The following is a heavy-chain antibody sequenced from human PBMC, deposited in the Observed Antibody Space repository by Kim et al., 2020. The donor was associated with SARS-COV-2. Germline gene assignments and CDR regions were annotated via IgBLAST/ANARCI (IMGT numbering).Heavy chain of an antibody. CDR1: GGSISSGGYY. Sequence: SETLSLTCTVSGGSISSGGYYWSWIRQHPGKGLEWIGYIYYSGSTYYNPSLKSRVTISVDTSKNQFSLKLSSVTAADTAVYYCARGQTAYDILTGNEWGWFDRGGQGTLVTVSS. D-gene: IGHD3-9*01. V-gene: IGHV4-31*03. CDR2: IYYSGST. CDR3: ARGQTAYDILTGNEWGWFDR. J-gene: IGHJ5*02.